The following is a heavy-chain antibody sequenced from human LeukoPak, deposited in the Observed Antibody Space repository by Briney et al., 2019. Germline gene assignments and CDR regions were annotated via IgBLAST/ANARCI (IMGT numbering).Heavy chain of an antibody. V-gene: IGHV5-51*01. CDR2: IYPGDSET. CDR3: ARRISAGSVDV. D-gene: IGHD3-10*01. Sequence: GASLKISCKGSGYRFTTYWIGWVRQMPGKGLEWMGIIYPGDSETRYSPSFQGQVTISADKSISTAYLQWSSLMASGTAMYDCARRISAGSVDVWGQGTTVTVSS. J-gene: IGHJ6*02. CDR1: GYRFTTYW.